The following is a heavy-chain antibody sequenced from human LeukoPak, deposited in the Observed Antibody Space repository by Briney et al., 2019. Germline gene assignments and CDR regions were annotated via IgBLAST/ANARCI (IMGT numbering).Heavy chain of an antibody. J-gene: IGHJ3*02. Sequence: GGSLRLSCAASRFTFSRYDIHWVRQAPGKGLEYVSVISTNGGSTYYANSVKGRFTISRDNSKKTLYLHMGNLRTEDMAVYYCARTRTGAFDIWGQGTMVSVSS. D-gene: IGHD2-2*01. CDR1: RFTFSRYD. CDR3: ARTRTGAFDI. V-gene: IGHV3-64*01. CDR2: ISTNGGST.